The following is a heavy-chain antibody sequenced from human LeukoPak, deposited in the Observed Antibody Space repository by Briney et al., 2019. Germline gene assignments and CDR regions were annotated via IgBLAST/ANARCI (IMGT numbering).Heavy chain of an antibody. Sequence: SETLSLTCTVSGDSISSNYWSGIRQSARKGLEWIGRIYTSENTIYNPSLKSRVTMSVDTSKHQFSLKVNSVTAADTAVYYCARVTRPGNGILDYWGQGTLVTVSS. CDR2: IYTSENT. V-gene: IGHV4-4*07. CDR3: ARVTRPGNGILDY. CDR1: GDSISSNY. D-gene: IGHD2-8*01. J-gene: IGHJ4*02.